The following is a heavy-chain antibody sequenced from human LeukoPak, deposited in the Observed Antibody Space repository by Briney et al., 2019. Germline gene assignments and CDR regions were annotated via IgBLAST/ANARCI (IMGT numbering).Heavy chain of an antibody. J-gene: IGHJ1*01. D-gene: IGHD6-19*01. CDR3: AKGSHSSGWYRRYFQH. CDR1: GGSFSGYY. V-gene: IGHV4-34*01. Sequence: TSETLSLTCAVYGGSFSGYYWSWIRQPPGKGLEWIGEINHSGSTNYNPSLKSRVTISVDTSKNQFSLKLSSVTAADTAVYYCAKGSHSSGWYRRYFQHWGQGTLVTVSS. CDR2: INHSGST.